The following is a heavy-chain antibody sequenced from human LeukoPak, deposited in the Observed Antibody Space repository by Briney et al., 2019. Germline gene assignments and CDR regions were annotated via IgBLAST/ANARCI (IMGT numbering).Heavy chain of an antibody. V-gene: IGHV3-74*03. CDR1: GFTFSSYW. CDR3: ARASTTVPNLLDY. Sequence: PGGSLRLSCAASGFTFSSYWMHWVRQAPGKGLLWVSRINGDGTSTKYADSVKGRFTISRDNARHTLYLQMNSLRAEDTAMYYCARASTTVPNLLDYWGQGTLVTVSS. J-gene: IGHJ4*02. D-gene: IGHD4-17*01. CDR2: INGDGTST.